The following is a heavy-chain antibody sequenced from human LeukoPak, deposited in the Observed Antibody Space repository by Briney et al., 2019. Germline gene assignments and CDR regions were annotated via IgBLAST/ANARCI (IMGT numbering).Heavy chain of an antibody. Sequence: SETLSLTCTVSGGSISSTNYYWGWIRQPPGKGLEWIASMYYSGSTYYNPSLKSRVTISVDTSKNQFSLQLNSLTPEDTAVYYCARAPAGTCWPATFENWGQGTLVTVSS. CDR2: MYYSGST. D-gene: IGHD1-26*01. V-gene: IGHV4-39*01. J-gene: IGHJ4*02. CDR3: ARAPAGTCWPATFEN. CDR1: GGSISSTNYY.